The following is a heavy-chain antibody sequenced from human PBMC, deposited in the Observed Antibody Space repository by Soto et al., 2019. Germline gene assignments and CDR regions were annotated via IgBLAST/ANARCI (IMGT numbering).Heavy chain of an antibody. CDR2: ISSSSSTI. CDR3: AGPQIAAAGSP. CDR1: GFTFSSYS. J-gene: IGHJ5*02. D-gene: IGHD6-13*01. V-gene: IGHV3-48*01. Sequence: EVQLVESGGGLVQPGGSLRLSCAASGFTFSSYSMNWVRQAPGKGLEWVSYISSSSSTIYYADSVKGRFTISRDNAKNSLYLQMNSLRAEDTAVYYCAGPQIAAAGSPWGQGTLVTVSS.